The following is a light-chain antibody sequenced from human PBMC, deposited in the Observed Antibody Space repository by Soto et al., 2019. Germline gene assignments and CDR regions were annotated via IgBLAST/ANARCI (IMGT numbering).Light chain of an antibody. CDR1: QSVRSN. Sequence: TQSPVTLSVSPGERATLTCRASQSVRSNLAWYQQKPGQAPRLLICGASNRASGIPDRFSGFGSGTDFTLTISRLEPEDFAVYYCQQYGSSPLTFGGGTKV. J-gene: IGKJ4*01. CDR2: GAS. V-gene: IGKV3-20*01. CDR3: QQYGSSPLT.